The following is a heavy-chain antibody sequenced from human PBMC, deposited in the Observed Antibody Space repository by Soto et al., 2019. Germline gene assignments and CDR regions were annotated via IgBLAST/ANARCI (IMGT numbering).Heavy chain of an antibody. D-gene: IGHD6-6*01. J-gene: IGHJ6*02. CDR1: GFTFRSYA. V-gene: IGHV3-23*01. Sequence: PGGSLRLSCAASGFTFRSYAMSWVRQAPGKGLEWVSGISGSGISTHYADSVKGRFTVSRDNSKNTLYLQMNSLRAEDTAVYYCARDSSPTHGMDVWGQGTTVTVSS. CDR3: ARDSSPTHGMDV. CDR2: ISGSGIST.